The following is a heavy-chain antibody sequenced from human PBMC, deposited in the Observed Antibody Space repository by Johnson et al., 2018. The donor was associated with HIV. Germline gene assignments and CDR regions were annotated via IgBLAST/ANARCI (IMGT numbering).Heavy chain of an antibody. J-gene: IGHJ3*02. Sequence: VQLVESGGGVVQPGRSLRLSCAASGFTFSSYAMHWVRQAPGKGLEWVSIIYSDGSTYFADSVKGRFPISRDNSKNTLFLQMNSLRVEDTAVYYCARLKNGAFDIWGQGTMVTVSS. CDR3: ARLKNGAFDI. V-gene: IGHV3-66*01. D-gene: IGHD2-8*01. CDR1: GFTFSSYA. CDR2: IYSDGST.